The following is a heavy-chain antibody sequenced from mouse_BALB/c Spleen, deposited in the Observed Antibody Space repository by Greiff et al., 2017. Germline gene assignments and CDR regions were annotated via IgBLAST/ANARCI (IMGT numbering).Heavy chain of an antibody. CDR1: GYTFTSYT. CDR3: ARDTATACFAY. Sequence: VQLQQSGAELARPGASVKMSCKASGYTFTSYTMHWVKQRPGQGLEWIGYINPSSGYTNYNQKFKDKATLTADKSSSTAYMQLSSLTSEDSAVYYCARDTATACFAYWGQGTLVTVSA. CDR2: INPSSGYT. D-gene: IGHD1-2*01. V-gene: IGHV1-4*01. J-gene: IGHJ3*01.